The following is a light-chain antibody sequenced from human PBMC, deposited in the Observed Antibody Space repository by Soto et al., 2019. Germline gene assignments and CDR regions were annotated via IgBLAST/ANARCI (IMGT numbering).Light chain of an antibody. CDR3: HQYDNWPKT. V-gene: IGKV3-15*01. Sequence: EVVVTQSPATLSVSPGERATLSCRASQGVSSNLAWYQQKPGQAPRLLIYGASTRATGIPARFSGSGSGTEFTLTISSLQSEDFAVYYCHQYDNWPKTFGQGTRLEI. J-gene: IGKJ5*01. CDR2: GAS. CDR1: QGVSSN.